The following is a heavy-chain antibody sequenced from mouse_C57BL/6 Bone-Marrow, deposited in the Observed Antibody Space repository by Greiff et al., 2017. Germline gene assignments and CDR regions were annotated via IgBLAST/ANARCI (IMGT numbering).Heavy chain of an antibody. CDR1: GFTFSDFY. J-gene: IGHJ1*03. CDR3: ARDGRGGYFDV. V-gene: IGHV7-1*01. D-gene: IGHD1-1*01. Sequence: EVKLMESGGGLVQSGRSLRLSCATSGFTFSDFYMEWVRQAPGKGLAWISACRNKANDYTTEYSASVKGRFNVSRDTSQSILYLQMNALIAEDTAIYYCARDGRGGYFDVWGTGTTVTVSS. CDR2: CRNKANDYTT.